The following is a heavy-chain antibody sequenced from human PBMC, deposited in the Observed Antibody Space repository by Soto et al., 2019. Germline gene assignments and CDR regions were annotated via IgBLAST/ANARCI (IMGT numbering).Heavy chain of an antibody. V-gene: IGHV3-30-3*01. D-gene: IGHD2-15*01. CDR3: ARVLGYCSGGSCFHYGMDV. J-gene: IGHJ6*02. CDR2: ISYDGSNK. Sequence: QVQLVESGGGVVQPGRSLRLSCAASGFTFSSYAMHWVRQAPGKGLEWVAVISYDGSNKYYADSVKGRFTISRDNSKSTLYLQMNSLRAEDTAVYYCARVLGYCSGGSCFHYGMDVWGQGTTVTVSS. CDR1: GFTFSSYA.